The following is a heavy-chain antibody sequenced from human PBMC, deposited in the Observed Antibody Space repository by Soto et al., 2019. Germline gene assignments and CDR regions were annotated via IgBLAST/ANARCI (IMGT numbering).Heavy chain of an antibody. D-gene: IGHD2-15*01. CDR3: AREGRYCSGGRCFRFDP. CDR1: GGTFSSYA. V-gene: IGHV1-69*13. CDR2: IIPIFGTA. Sequence: GASVKVSCKASGGTFSSYAISWVRQAPGQGLEWMGGIIPIFGTANYAQKFQGGVTITADESTSTAYMELSSLRSEDTAVYYCAREGRYCSGGRCFRFDPWGQGTLVTVYS. J-gene: IGHJ5*02.